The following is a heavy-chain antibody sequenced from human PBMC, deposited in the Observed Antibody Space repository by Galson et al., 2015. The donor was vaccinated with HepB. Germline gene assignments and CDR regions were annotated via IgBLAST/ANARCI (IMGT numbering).Heavy chain of an antibody. V-gene: IGHV5-10-1*01. CDR2: IEPRDSYI. J-gene: IGHJ3*02. CDR1: GYDFPSYW. CDR3: ARHPSQVFDI. Sequence: QSGAEVKKPGESLRISCKGFGYDFPSYWISWLRQMPGRGLEWMGRIEPRDSYIIYSPSFQGHVTISVDKSINTAYVQWSSLMASDTAMYFCARHPSQVFDIWGQGTMVTVSS.